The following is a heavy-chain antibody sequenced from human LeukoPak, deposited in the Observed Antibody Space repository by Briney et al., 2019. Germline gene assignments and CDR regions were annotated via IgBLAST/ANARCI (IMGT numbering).Heavy chain of an antibody. CDR1: GYTFNTYN. D-gene: IGHD1-26*01. J-gene: IGHJ4*02. CDR2: INPNSGGT. CDR3: ARDGVGYFDY. V-gene: IGHV1-2*02. Sequence: ASVTVSCKASGYTFNTYNINWVRQAPGQGLEWMGWINPNSGGTNYAQKFQGRVTMTRDTSISTAYMELSRLRSDDTAVYYCARDGVGYFDYWGQGTLVTVSS.